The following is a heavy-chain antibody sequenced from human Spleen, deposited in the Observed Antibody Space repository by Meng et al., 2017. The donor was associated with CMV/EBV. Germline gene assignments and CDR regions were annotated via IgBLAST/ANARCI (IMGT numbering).Heavy chain of an antibody. D-gene: IGHD2-2*03. Sequence: LRLSCTVSGGSISSGDYYWSWIRQPPGKGLEWIGYIYYSGSTYYNPSLKSRVTISVDTSKNQFSLKLSSVTAADTAVYYCAVAGYCSSISCYYGMDVWGQGTTVTVSS. CDR3: AVAGYCSSISCYYGMDV. CDR2: IYYSGST. V-gene: IGHV4-30-4*08. J-gene: IGHJ6*02. CDR1: GGSISSGDYY.